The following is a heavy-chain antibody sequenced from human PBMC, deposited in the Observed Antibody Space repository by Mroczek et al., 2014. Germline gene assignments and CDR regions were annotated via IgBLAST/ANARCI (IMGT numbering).Heavy chain of an antibody. V-gene: IGHV4-34*01. Sequence: QVQLQQWGAGLLKPSETLSLTCAVYGGSFSGYYWSWIRQPPGKGLEWIGEINHSGSTNYNPSLKSRVTISVDTSKNQFSLKLSSVTAADTAVYHCARDGNYYDSSGYWQSPRNRYFQHWGQGHPWSTVSS. D-gene: IGHD3-22*01. CDR2: INHSGST. CDR1: GGSFSGYY. CDR3: ARDGNYYDSSGYWQSPRNRYFQH. J-gene: IGHJ1*01.